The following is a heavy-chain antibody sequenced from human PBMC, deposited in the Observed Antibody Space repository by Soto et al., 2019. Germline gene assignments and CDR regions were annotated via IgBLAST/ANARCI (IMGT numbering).Heavy chain of an antibody. D-gene: IGHD2-8*02. CDR3: AKGPGLVASSGSPDS. V-gene: IGHV3-9*01. J-gene: IGHJ4*02. CDR1: GFTFDDFA. Sequence: EVQLVESGGGLVQPGRSLRLSCAASGFTFDDFAMHWVRQPPGKGLEWVSGISWNSASIVYADSVKGRFTISRDNAKNSLYLQLDSLGVEDTAFCYCAKGPGLVASSGSPDSWGQGTLVSVSS. CDR2: ISWNSASI.